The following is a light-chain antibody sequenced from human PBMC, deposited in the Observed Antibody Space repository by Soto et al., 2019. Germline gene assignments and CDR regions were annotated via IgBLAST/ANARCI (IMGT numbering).Light chain of an antibody. CDR2: EVS. CDR1: SSDVGGYNY. J-gene: IGLJ2*01. V-gene: IGLV2-14*01. CDR3: SSYTSSSTPRV. Sequence: QSALTQPASVSGSPGQSITISCTGTSSDVGGYNYVSWYQQHPGKAPKLMIYEVSNRPSGVSNRFSGSKSGNTASLTISGLQPDDEADDYCSSYTSSSTPRVFGGGTKLTVL.